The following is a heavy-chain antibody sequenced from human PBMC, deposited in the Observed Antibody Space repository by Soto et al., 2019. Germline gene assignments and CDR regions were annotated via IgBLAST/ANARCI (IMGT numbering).Heavy chain of an antibody. V-gene: IGHV1-8*01. CDR3: AREWSAAGHFYGMDV. Sequence: ASVKVSCKTSGYTFTSYDINWARQAPGQGLEWVGWMNTNSDDTRSAQKFRGRLTLTRDKSMRAVYMKLSNLRPDDSAVYYCAREWSAAGHFYGMDVWGQGTTVTVSS. J-gene: IGHJ6*02. CDR1: GYTFTSYD. D-gene: IGHD6-13*01. CDR2: MNTNSDDT.